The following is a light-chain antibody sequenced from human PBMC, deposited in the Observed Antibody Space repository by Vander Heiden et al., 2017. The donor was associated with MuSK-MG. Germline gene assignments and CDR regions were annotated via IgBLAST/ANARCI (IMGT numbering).Light chain of an antibody. CDR2: AAS. CDR3: QQGDSIPHT. V-gene: IGKV1-39*01. Sequence: DIQVTQSPSSLSASVGDRVTITCRASQSIGDYLNWYQQKPGKAPKLLIYAASSLQSGVPSRFSGSGSGTDFTLIISRLQAEDFATYYCQQGDSIPHTFGGGTKVEI. CDR1: QSIGDY. J-gene: IGKJ4*01.